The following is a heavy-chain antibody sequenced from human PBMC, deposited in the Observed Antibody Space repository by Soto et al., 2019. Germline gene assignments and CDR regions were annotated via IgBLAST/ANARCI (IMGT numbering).Heavy chain of an antibody. Sequence: QVQLQQWGAGLLKPSETLSLTCAVYGGSFSGYYWSWIRQPPGKGLEWIGEINHSGSTNYNPSLKRRVTISVDTSKNQFSLKLSSVTAADTAVYYCARATREVIDYWGQGTLVTVSS. CDR3: ARATREVIDY. CDR2: INHSGST. D-gene: IGHD1-26*01. CDR1: GGSFSGYY. V-gene: IGHV4-34*01. J-gene: IGHJ4*02.